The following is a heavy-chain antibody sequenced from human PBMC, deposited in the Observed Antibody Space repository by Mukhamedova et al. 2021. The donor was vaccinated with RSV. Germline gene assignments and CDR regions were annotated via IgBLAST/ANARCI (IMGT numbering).Heavy chain of an antibody. Sequence: SSYGMHWVRQAPGKGLEWVAVISYDGSNKYYADSVKGRFTISRDNSKNTLYLQMNSLRAEDTAVYYCARVTTGTDAFDISGQGTMV. CDR1: SSYG. D-gene: IGHD4-17*01. V-gene: IGHV3-30*03. CDR2: ISYDGSNK. CDR3: ARVTTGTDAFDI. J-gene: IGHJ3*02.